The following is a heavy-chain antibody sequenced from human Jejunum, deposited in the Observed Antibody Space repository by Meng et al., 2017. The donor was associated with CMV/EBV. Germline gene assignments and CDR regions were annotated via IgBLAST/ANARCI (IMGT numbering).Heavy chain of an antibody. Sequence: SVSTNYMSWVRKAPGKGLEWVSVIYSNGNTYYADSVKGRFTISGDNSKNMLFLQMNSLRAEDTAVYYCARDRREYYYDSSGVFDYWGQGTLVTVS. CDR2: IYSNGNT. CDR1: SVSTNY. D-gene: IGHD3-22*01. CDR3: ARDRREYYYDSSGVFDY. J-gene: IGHJ4*02. V-gene: IGHV3-53*01.